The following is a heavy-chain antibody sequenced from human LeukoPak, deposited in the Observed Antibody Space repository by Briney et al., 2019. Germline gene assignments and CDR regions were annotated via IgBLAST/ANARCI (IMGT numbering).Heavy chain of an antibody. CDR3: AGGHYYDSSGYYYVNAFDI. CDR2: IRYDGSNK. V-gene: IGHV3-30*02. D-gene: IGHD3-22*01. J-gene: IGHJ3*02. Sequence: PGGSLRLSCAASGFTFSSYGMHWVRQAPGKGLEWVAFIRYDGSNKYYADSVKGRFTISRDNSKNTLYLQMNSLRAEGTAVYYCAGGHYYDSSGYYYVNAFDIWGQGTMVTVSS. CDR1: GFTFSSYG.